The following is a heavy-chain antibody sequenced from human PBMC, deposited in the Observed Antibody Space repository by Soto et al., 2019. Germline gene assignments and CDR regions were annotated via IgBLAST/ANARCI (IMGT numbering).Heavy chain of an antibody. D-gene: IGHD4-4*01. V-gene: IGHV3-30-3*01. CDR2: ISYDGSNK. J-gene: IGHJ4*02. CDR3: ARGWDYSAAFPSDC. Sequence: QVQLVESGGGVVQPGRSLRLSCAASGFTFSSYAMHWVRQAPGKGLEWVAVISYDGSNKYYADSVKGRFTISRDNSKNTRYLQMNNLRAEDTAVYYCARGWDYSAAFPSDCWGQGTLVTVSS. CDR1: GFTFSSYA.